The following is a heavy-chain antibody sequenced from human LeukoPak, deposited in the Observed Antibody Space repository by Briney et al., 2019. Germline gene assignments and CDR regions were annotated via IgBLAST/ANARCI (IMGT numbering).Heavy chain of an antibody. CDR3: ARAGRVGATTDFDY. D-gene: IGHD1-26*01. V-gene: IGHV4-59*01. CDR2: IYYSGST. Sequence: SETLSLTCTVSGGSISSYYWSWIRQPPGKGLEWIGYIYYSGSTNYNPSLKSRVTISVDTSKNQFSLKLSSVTAADTAVYYCARAGRVGATTDFDYWGQGTLVTVSS. CDR1: GGSISSYY. J-gene: IGHJ4*02.